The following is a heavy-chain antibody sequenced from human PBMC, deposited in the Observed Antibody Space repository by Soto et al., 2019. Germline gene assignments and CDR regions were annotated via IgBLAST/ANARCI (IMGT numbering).Heavy chain of an antibody. CDR3: AVVVVPAGHHYYYYYMDV. V-gene: IGHV1-8*01. CDR2: MNPNSGNT. D-gene: IGHD2-2*01. J-gene: IGHJ6*03. CDR1: GYTFTSYD. Sequence: GASVKVSCKASGYTFTSYDINWVRQATGQGLEWIGWMNPNSGNTGYAQKFQGRVTMTRNTSISTAYMELSSLRSEDTAVYYCAVVVVPAGHHYYYYYMDVWGKGTTVTVSS.